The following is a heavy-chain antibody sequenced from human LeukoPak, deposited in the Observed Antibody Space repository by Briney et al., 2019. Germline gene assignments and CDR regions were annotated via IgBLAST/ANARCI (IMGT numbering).Heavy chain of an antibody. Sequence: GGSVKVSCRASGYACTSHWMHWVRQAPGQGLEWMGVINPTGTGATYAQKFQGRATLTRDTSTSTDYMELSSLRSEDTAIYYCARDHSRTEGGISFWWFDPWGQGTLVTVSS. V-gene: IGHV1-46*01. J-gene: IGHJ5*02. CDR1: GYACTSHW. D-gene: IGHD3-10*01. CDR3: ARDHSRTEGGISFWWFDP. CDR2: INPTGTGA.